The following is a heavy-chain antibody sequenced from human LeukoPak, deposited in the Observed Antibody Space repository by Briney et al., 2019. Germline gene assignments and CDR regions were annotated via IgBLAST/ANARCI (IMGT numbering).Heavy chain of an antibody. CDR2: IYYSGST. V-gene: IGHV4-31*03. CDR3: VSGSSGWLYFQH. J-gene: IGHJ1*01. Sequence: SQTLSLTCTVSGGSISSGGYYWSWIRQHPGKGLEWIGYIYYSGSTYYNPSLKSRVTISVDTSRNQFSLKLSSVTAADTAVYYCVSGSSGWLYFQHWGQGTLVTVSS. D-gene: IGHD6-19*01. CDR1: GGSISSGGYY.